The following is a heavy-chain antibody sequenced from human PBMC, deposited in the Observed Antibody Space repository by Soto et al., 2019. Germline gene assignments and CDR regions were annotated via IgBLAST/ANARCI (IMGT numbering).Heavy chain of an antibody. V-gene: IGHV1-8*01. D-gene: IGHD3-10*01. CDR1: GYTFTSYY. Sequence: ASVKVSSKASGYTFTSYYINWVRQATGQGLEWMGWINTNNGNTGYAQKFQGRVTMTRDTSINTAYMELSSLRSEDTAVYFCARTSSATRGGFDPWGQGTLVTVSS. J-gene: IGHJ5*02. CDR3: ARTSSATRGGFDP. CDR2: INTNNGNT.